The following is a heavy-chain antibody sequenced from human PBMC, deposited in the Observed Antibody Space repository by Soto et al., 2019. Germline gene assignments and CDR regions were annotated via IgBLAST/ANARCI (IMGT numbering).Heavy chain of an antibody. CDR3: ARGGWTTDY. D-gene: IGHD1-1*01. CDR2: VSHSGSST. CDR1: GFTFSDTY. J-gene: IGHJ4*02. Sequence: QVHLVESGGGLVKPGGSLRLSCAASGFTFSDTYMSWIRQSPRKGLEWISHVSHSGSSTNYADSVKGRFTISRDNSKKSLYLQMNSLRAEDTAVYYCARGGWTTDYWGQGTLVTVSS. V-gene: IGHV3-11*06.